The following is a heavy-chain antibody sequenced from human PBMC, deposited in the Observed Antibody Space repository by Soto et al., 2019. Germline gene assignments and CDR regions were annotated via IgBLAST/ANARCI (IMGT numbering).Heavy chain of an antibody. D-gene: IGHD7-27*01. J-gene: IGHJ4*02. CDR3: ARDPDLLGY. CDR1: GFTFSSYT. V-gene: IGHV3-21*01. CDR2: ISRSSSYM. Sequence: VHLVESGGGLVKPGGSLRLSCAASGFTFSSYTMNWVRQAPGKGLEWVSSISRSSSYMYYADSVKGRFTISRDDAKNSLYLQMNSLRAEDTAVYYCARDPDLLGYWGQGTLVTVSS.